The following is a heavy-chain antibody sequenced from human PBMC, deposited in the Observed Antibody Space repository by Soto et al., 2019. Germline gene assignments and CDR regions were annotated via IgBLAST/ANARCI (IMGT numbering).Heavy chain of an antibody. CDR3: ARDGAFTPYYYGSGSYYSSRAAPATNFDY. CDR2: IITIFGPA. Sequence: GASVKVSCKASGGTFSSYAISWVRQAPGQGLEWKGGIITIFGPANYAQKFQGRVTITADESTSTAYMELSSLRSEDTAVYYCARDGAFTPYYYGSGSYYSSRAAPATNFDYWGQGTLVTVSS. V-gene: IGHV1-69*13. CDR1: GGTFSSYA. D-gene: IGHD3-10*01. J-gene: IGHJ4*02.